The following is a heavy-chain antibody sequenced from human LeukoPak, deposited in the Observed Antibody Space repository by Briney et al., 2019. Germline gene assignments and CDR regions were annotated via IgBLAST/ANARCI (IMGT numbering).Heavy chain of an antibody. Sequence: GGSLRRSCAASGFTFSNYWMSWVRQAPGKGLEWVANIKQGGSEKFYVDSVKGRFTISRDNAKKSLYLQMNSLRVEDTAVYYCARVQGSSGPGIFEYWGQGTQVTVSS. CDR1: GFTFSNYW. V-gene: IGHV3-7*01. CDR2: IKQGGSEK. D-gene: IGHD6-19*01. J-gene: IGHJ4*02. CDR3: ARVQGSSGPGIFEY.